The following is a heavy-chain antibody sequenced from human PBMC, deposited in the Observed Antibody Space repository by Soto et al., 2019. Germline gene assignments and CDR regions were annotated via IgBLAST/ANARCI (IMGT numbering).Heavy chain of an antibody. CDR3: ARMKYQEDAFDI. J-gene: IGHJ3*02. CDR1: GSTFTGYY. D-gene: IGHD6-6*01. CDR2: INPNSGGT. V-gene: IGHV1-2*04. Sequence: ASVQVSCKASGSTFTGYYMHGVRQAPGQGLEWMGWINPNSGGTNYAQKFQGWVTMTRDTSISTAYMELSRLRSDDTAVYYCARMKYQEDAFDIWGQGTMVTVSS.